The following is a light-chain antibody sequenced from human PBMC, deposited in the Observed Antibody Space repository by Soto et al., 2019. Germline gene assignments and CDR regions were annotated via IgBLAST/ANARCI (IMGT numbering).Light chain of an antibody. V-gene: IGKV3-20*01. CDR1: QEIRSSN. CDR3: LQYGRSPIST. Sequence: EIVLTQSPGTLSLSPGESGTLSGRASQEIRSSNLAWYQHKPGQAPRLLIYDTSTRATGVPDRFSGRGSGTDFTLSINRLEPEDFAVYYCLQYGRSPISTFGPGTKVEIK. J-gene: IGKJ3*01. CDR2: DTS.